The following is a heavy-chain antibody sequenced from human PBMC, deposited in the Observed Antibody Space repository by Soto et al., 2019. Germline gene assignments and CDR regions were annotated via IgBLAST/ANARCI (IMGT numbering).Heavy chain of an antibody. CDR2: IYIGGST. CDR1: GFTVSSNY. Sequence: PGGSLRLACAASGFTVSSNYMSWVRQAPGKGLEWVSVIYIGGSTYYADSVKGRFTTSRDNSKNTLYLQMNSLRAEDTAVYYCARDSYYYGMDVWGQGTTVTVSS. J-gene: IGHJ6*02. V-gene: IGHV3-53*01. CDR3: ARDSYYYGMDV.